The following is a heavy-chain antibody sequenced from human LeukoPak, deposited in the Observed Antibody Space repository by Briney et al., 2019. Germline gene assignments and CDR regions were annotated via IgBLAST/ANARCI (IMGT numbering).Heavy chain of an antibody. J-gene: IGHJ6*02. CDR2: INPSSLGT. V-gene: IGHV1-46*01. CDR1: GYTLTELS. CDR3: ARALRIETFGVRRYYYHAMNV. Sequence: ASVKVSCKVSGYTLTELSMHWVRQAPGQGLEWMGVINPSSLGTTYAQRFQGRVTMTTDTSTSTVYMDLSSLRSEDTAVYYCARALRIETFGVRRYYYHAMNVWGQGTTVTVSS. D-gene: IGHD3-3*01.